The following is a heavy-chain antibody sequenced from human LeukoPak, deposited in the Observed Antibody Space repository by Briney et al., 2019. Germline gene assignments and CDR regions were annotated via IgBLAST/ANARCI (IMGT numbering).Heavy chain of an antibody. CDR1: GYTLTHYY. CDR3: ARVRRYYYGMDV. J-gene: IGHJ6*02. Sequence: ASVNVSCTPSGYTLTHYYIHWVRQAPGQGLEWMGWMNPNSGDANSAQSFQGRVTMTRETSISTAYMELSRLRFDDTAVYYCARVRRYYYGMDVWGQGTTVTVSS. CDR2: MNPNSGDA. V-gene: IGHV1-2*02.